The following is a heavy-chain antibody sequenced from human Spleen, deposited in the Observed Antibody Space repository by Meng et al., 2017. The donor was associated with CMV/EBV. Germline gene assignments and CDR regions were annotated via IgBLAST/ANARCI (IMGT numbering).Heavy chain of an antibody. CDR3: ARGDATVAFDY. V-gene: IGHV4-34*01. D-gene: IGHD4-23*01. Sequence: QVQLQEWGAGLLKPSETLSLTCAVYGGSFSGYYWSWIRQPPGKGLEWIGEINHSGSTNYNPSLKSRVTISVDTSKNQFSLKLSSVTAADTAVYYCARGDATVAFDYWGQGTLVTVSS. J-gene: IGHJ4*02. CDR1: GGSFSGYY. CDR2: INHSGST.